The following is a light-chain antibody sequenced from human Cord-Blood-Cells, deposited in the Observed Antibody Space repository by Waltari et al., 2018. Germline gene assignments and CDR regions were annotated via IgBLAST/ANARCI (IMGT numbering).Light chain of an antibody. CDR1: SSDVGSYNL. CDR2: EGS. Sequence: QSALTQPASVSGSPGQSITISCTGTSSDVGSYNLVPWYQQHPGKAPKLMIYEGSKRRSGVSNRFAGSKSGNTASLTLSGLQAEDEADYYCCSYAGSSTSWVFGGGTKLTVL. V-gene: IGLV2-23*01. CDR3: CSYAGSSTSWV. J-gene: IGLJ3*02.